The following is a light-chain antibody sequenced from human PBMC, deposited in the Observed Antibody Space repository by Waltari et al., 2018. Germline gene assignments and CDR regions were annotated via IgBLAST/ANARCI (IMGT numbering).Light chain of an antibody. V-gene: IGLV1-36*01. J-gene: IGLJ6*01. CDR2: YDD. CDR3: AAWDDSLNGNV. Sequence: QSVLTQPPSVSEAPRQRVTISCSGSSSNIGNNVVNWYQQLPGKAPKLLIYYDDLLPSGVSDRFSGSKSGTSASLAIRGLQSEDEADYYCAAWDDSLNGNVFGSGTKVTVL. CDR1: SSNIGNNV.